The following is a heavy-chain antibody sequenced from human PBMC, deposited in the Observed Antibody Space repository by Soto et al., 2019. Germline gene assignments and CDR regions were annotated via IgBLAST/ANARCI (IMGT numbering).Heavy chain of an antibody. Sequence: QAQLVQSGAEVKKPGASVKVSCKASGYTFTGYYMHWVRQAPGQGLEWMGWINPNSGGTNYAQKFQGRVTMTRDTSISTAYMELSRLRSDDTAVYYCARDPGHYDFWSGYTPMFWFDPWGQGTLVTVSS. D-gene: IGHD3-3*01. V-gene: IGHV1-2*02. J-gene: IGHJ5*02. CDR2: INPNSGGT. CDR1: GYTFTGYY. CDR3: ARDPGHYDFWSGYTPMFWFDP.